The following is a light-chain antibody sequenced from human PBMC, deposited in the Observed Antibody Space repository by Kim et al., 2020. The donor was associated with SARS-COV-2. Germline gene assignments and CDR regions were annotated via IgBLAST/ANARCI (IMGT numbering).Light chain of an antibody. CDR1: QRIGNN. Sequence: SVSPGERAPLSCRASQRIGNNLAWYQQKAGQPPRLLIYGASTRATGIAARCSGSGSGTEFTLTISSLQSEDFAVYYCQEYSNWPTFGRGTKVDIK. CDR2: GAS. J-gene: IGKJ1*01. CDR3: QEYSNWPT. V-gene: IGKV3-15*01.